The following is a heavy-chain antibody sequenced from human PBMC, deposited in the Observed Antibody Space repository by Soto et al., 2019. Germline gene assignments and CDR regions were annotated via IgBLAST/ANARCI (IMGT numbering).Heavy chain of an antibody. D-gene: IGHD2-21*01. Sequence: VQRLESGGGLVQPGGSLRLSCAASGFTFISYAMSWVRQAPGQGLECVSSISGIDGSTSYANSVKGRFPISRENSKHTLVLQMNSLRADDTAVYDCAPFTPDTSLFPTVYWGQGTTVTVSS. V-gene: IGHV3-23*01. CDR1: GFTFISYA. J-gene: IGHJ4*02. CDR2: ISGIDGST. CDR3: APFTPDTSLFPTVY.